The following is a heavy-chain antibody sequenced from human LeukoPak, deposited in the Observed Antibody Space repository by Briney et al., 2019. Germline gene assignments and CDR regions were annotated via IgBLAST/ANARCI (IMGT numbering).Heavy chain of an antibody. J-gene: IGHJ4*02. V-gene: IGHV3-9*01. CDR1: GFTFDDYA. Sequence: PGRSLRLSCAASGFTFDDYAMHWVRQAPGKGLEWVSGISWNSGSIGYADSVKGRFTISRDNAKNSLYLQMNSLRAEDTALYYCAKDKRRSGFDYWGQGTLATLSS. CDR3: AKDKRRSGFDY. D-gene: IGHD3-10*01. CDR2: ISWNSGSI.